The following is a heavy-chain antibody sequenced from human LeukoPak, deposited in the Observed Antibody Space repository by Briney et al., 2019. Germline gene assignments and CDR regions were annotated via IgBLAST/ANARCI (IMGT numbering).Heavy chain of an antibody. D-gene: IGHD3-10*01. J-gene: IGHJ4*02. V-gene: IGHV3-48*03. Sequence: PGGPLRLSCAASGFTFSSYEMNWARQAPGKGLEWVSYISSSGSTIYYADSVKGRFTISRDNAKSSLYLQMNSLRAEDTAVYYCARAALWFHYWGQGTLVTVSS. CDR1: GFTFSSYE. CDR2: ISSSGSTI. CDR3: ARAALWFHY.